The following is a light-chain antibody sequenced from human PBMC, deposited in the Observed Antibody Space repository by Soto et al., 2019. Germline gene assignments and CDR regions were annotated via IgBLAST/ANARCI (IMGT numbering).Light chain of an antibody. Sequence: EIVLTQSPATLSLSPGERATLSCRASQSVSTYLAWYQQQPGQAPRLLIYDASNRATGIPARFSGSGSGTDFTLTISSLEPEDFAVYDGQQRSNWPPVFTFGPGPKVDI. CDR3: QQRSNWPPVFT. V-gene: IGKV3-11*01. CDR2: DAS. CDR1: QSVSTY. J-gene: IGKJ3*01.